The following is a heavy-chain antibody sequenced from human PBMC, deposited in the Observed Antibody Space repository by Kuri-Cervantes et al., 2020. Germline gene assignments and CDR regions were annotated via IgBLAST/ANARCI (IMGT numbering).Heavy chain of an antibody. Sequence: GESLKISCAASGFTFSSYAMSWVRQAPGKGLEWVSTITGSGGTTYYADSVKGRFTISRDNSRNTLYLQMNSLRAEDTAVYYCARILTDAFDIWGQGTMVTVSS. CDR1: GFTFSSYA. D-gene: IGHD2-8*02. CDR2: ITGSGGTT. CDR3: ARILTDAFDI. J-gene: IGHJ3*02. V-gene: IGHV3-23*01.